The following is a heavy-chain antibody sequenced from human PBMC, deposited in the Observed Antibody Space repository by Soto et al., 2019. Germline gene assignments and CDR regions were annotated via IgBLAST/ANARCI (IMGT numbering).Heavy chain of an antibody. Sequence: ASVKVSCKSSGYPFTHYGITWVRQAPGQGLEWMGWISPFNGNTNYGQTLQGRVTLTTDTSTSTVYMELRSLRSEDTAVYYCARDPAVEGSGSTEFDPWGQGTLVTVSS. V-gene: IGHV1-18*01. D-gene: IGHD1-26*01. J-gene: IGHJ5*02. CDR1: GYPFTHYG. CDR3: ARDPAVEGSGSTEFDP. CDR2: ISPFNGNT.